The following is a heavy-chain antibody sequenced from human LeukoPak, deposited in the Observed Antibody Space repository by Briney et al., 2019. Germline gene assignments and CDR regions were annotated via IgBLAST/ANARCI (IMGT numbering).Heavy chain of an antibody. CDR3: ARSPNWNDEVDY. CDR2: IIPIFGTA. V-gene: IGHV1-69*05. CDR1: GGTFSSYA. D-gene: IGHD1-1*01. Sequence: ASVKVSCKASGGTFSSYAISWVRQAPGQGLEWMGRIIPIFGTANYAQKFQGRVTITTDESTSTAYMELSSLRSEDTAVYYCARSPNWNDEVDYWGQGTLVTVSS. J-gene: IGHJ4*02.